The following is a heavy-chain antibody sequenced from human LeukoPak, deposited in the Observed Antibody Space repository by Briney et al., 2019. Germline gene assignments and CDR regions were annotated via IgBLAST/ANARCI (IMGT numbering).Heavy chain of an antibody. Sequence: GGSLRLSCAASGFTFSSYAMSWVRQAPGKGLEWVSAISGSGGGTYYADSVKGRFTISRDNSKNTLYLQMNSLRAEDTAVYYCASPKAVAAAGRGFDYWGQGTLVSVSS. CDR2: ISGSGGGT. CDR1: GFTFSSYA. V-gene: IGHV3-23*01. J-gene: IGHJ4*02. D-gene: IGHD6-13*01. CDR3: ASPKAVAAAGRGFDY.